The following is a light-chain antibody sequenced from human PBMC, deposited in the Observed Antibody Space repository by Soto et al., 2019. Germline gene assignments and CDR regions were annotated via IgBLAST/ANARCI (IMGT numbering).Light chain of an antibody. CDR1: QTLLGSDGNTN. Sequence: DVVMTQSPLSLPVTLGQPASISCRSSQTLLGSDGNTNLNWFQQRPGQSPRRLIYKVSNRDSGVPDRFSGSGSGTNFTLQISRVEAEDVGIYYCMQGTHCPPWTFGQGTKVEIK. CDR2: KVS. J-gene: IGKJ1*01. V-gene: IGKV2-30*01. CDR3: MQGTHCPPWT.